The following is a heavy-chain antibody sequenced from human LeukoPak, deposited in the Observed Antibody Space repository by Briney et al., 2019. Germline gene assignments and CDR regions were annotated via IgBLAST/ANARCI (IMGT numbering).Heavy chain of an antibody. CDR3: ATVGTTGTRWFDP. CDR1: AYTFSTSW. D-gene: IGHD1-1*01. Sequence: GESLKISCKGSAYTFSTSWIAWVLQMPGKGLEWMGIIFPLDSDTRHSPSLQGQVTISVDKSISTAYLQWSSLKTSDTAIYYCATVGTTGTRWFDPWGQGTLVTVSS. J-gene: IGHJ5*02. CDR2: IFPLDSDT. V-gene: IGHV5-51*01.